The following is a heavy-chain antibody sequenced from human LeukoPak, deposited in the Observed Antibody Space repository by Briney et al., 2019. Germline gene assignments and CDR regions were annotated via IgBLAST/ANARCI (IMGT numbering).Heavy chain of an antibody. Sequence: SETLSLTCSGSGGSISGYYWSWIRQPAGQGLECIGRIFSSGSTNYNPSLKGRVTMSVDTSKNQFSLRLSSVTAADTAVYYCARDLGLSLDYWGQGILVTVSS. V-gene: IGHV4-4*07. D-gene: IGHD3-16*01. CDR3: ARDLGLSLDY. J-gene: IGHJ4*02. CDR1: GGSISGYY. CDR2: IFSSGST.